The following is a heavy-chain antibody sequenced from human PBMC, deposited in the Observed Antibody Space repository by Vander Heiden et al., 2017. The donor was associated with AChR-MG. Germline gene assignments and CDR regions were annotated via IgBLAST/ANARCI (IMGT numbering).Heavy chain of an antibody. CDR1: GYTFTSYD. V-gene: IGHV1-8*01. Sequence: QLQLVQSGAEVKKPGASVKVSCKASGYTFTSYDINWVRQATGQGLEWMGWMNPNSGNTGYAQKFQGRVTMTRNTSISTAYMELSSLRSEDTAVYYCARRWGDYYDILTDPQDFDYWGQGTLVTVSS. J-gene: IGHJ4*02. D-gene: IGHD3-9*01. CDR3: ARRWGDYYDILTDPQDFDY. CDR2: MNPNSGNT.